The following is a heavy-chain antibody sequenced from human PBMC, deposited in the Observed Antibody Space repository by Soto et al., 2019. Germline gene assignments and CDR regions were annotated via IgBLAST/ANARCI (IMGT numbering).Heavy chain of an antibody. D-gene: IGHD6-19*01. V-gene: IGHV1-8*01. CDR2: MQPSTGRT. J-gene: IGHJ4*02. CDR3: ARGVSAGVDY. Sequence: GASVKISCKASGYSFTSLDINWVRQTAGQGLEWMGWMQPSTGRTGYAQKFQGRVTMTRDTSINTAYMELTTLTSDDTAFYYCARGVSAGVDYWGQGTLVTVSS. CDR1: GYSFTSLD.